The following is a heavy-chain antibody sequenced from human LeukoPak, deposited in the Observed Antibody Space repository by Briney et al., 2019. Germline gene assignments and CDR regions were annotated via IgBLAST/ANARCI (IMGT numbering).Heavy chain of an antibody. V-gene: IGHV4-39*07. CDR1: GGSISSSSYY. J-gene: IGHJ4*02. D-gene: IGHD1-1*01. CDR3: ARALWNYVDY. Sequence: SETLSLTCTVSGGSISSSSYYWGWLRQPPGKGLEWIGSIYYSGSTYYNPSLKSRVTISVDTSKNQFSLKLSSVTAADTAVYYCARALWNYVDYWGQGTLVTVSS. CDR2: IYYSGST.